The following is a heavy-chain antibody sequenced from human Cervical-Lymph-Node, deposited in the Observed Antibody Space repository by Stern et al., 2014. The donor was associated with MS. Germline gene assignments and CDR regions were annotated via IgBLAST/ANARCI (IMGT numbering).Heavy chain of an antibody. CDR1: GGTFSSYA. CDR3: ARDLGTEHRSAWFDY. D-gene: IGHD6-19*01. V-gene: IGHV1-69*01. CDR2: IIPMFGTA. J-gene: IGHJ4*02. Sequence: QVQLVESGAEVKKPGSSVKDSCKASGGTFSSYAISWVRQAPGQGLEWMGGIIPMFGTADYTQKFQGRVTITADESTSTAYMELSSLRSEDTAVYYCARDLGTEHRSAWFDYWGQGTLVTVSS.